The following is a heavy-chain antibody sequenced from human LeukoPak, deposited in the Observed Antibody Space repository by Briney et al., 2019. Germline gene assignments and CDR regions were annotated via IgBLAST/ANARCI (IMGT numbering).Heavy chain of an antibody. CDR3: ARVGRGSSSWYSYYYYYMDV. J-gene: IGHJ6*03. Sequence: SETLSLTCAVYGGSFRGYYWSWLRHPPGKGLEWIGSIYYSGSTYYNPSLKSRVTISVDTSKNQFSLKLSSVTAADTAVYYCARVGRGSSSWYSYYYYYMDVWGKGTTVTVSS. D-gene: IGHD6-13*01. CDR1: GGSFRGYY. CDR2: IYYSGST. V-gene: IGHV4-34*01.